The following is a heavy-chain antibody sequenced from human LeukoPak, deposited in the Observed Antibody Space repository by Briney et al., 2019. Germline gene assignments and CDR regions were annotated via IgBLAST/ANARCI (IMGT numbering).Heavy chain of an antibody. D-gene: IGHD3-10*01. Sequence: SETLSLTCTVSGGSISSSSYYWGWIRQPPGKGLEWIGSIYYGGSTYYNPSLKSRVTISVDTSRNQFSPKMNSVTAADTAVYFCPRDKGVVSWFDPWGQGTLVTVSS. CDR2: IYYGGST. CDR3: PRDKGVVSWFDP. CDR1: GGSISSSSYY. V-gene: IGHV4-39*07. J-gene: IGHJ5*01.